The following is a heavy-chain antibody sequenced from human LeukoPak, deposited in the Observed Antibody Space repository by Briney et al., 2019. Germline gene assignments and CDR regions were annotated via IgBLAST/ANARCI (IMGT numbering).Heavy chain of an antibody. CDR2: INHSGST. Sequence: PSETLSLTCAVYGGSFSGYYWSWIRQPPGKGLEWIEEINHSGSTNYNPSLKSRVTISVDTSKNQFSLKLSSVTAADTAVYYCARGSYYGSGSQTDAFDIWGQGTMVTVSS. V-gene: IGHV4-34*01. CDR3: ARGSYYGSGSQTDAFDI. CDR1: GGSFSGYY. J-gene: IGHJ3*02. D-gene: IGHD3-10*01.